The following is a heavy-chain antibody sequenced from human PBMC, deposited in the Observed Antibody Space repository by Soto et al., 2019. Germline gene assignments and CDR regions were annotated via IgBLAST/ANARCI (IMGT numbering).Heavy chain of an antibody. V-gene: IGHV4-59*01. Sequence: SETLSLTCTLSAPSITKSSSGWIRQPAEKGLEWIGYIYFSGIANYKPTLKSRATISRDTSKNEFSLKLTSVTAADTAIYYCARGDSDLAVSEAAYWGQGTLVTVSS. D-gene: IGHD2-15*01. CDR2: IYFSGIA. J-gene: IGHJ1*01. CDR1: APSITKSS. CDR3: ARGDSDLAVSEAAY.